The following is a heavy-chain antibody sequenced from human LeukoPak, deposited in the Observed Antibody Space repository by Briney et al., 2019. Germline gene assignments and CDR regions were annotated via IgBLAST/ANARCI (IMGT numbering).Heavy chain of an antibody. D-gene: IGHD3-22*01. CDR1: GFTFSGYG. CDR2: IRYDGGAK. Sequence: GGSLRLSCAAAGFTFSGYGMHWVRQAPGKGLEWVAFIRYDGGAKFYADSVKGRFTISRDNSRNTLFLQMNSLRPEDTALYFCARVGYDPPSYYIDSWGQGILVTVSS. J-gene: IGHJ4*02. CDR3: ARVGYDPPSYYIDS. V-gene: IGHV3-30*02.